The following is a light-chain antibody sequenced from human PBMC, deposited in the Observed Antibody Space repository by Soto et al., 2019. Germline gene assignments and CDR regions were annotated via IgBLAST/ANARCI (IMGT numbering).Light chain of an antibody. Sequence: QSALTQPASVSGSPGQSITISCTGTSSDVGGYNYVSWYQQHPGKAPKLMIFEGNKRPSRVSDRFSGSMSANMASLTISGLQAEDEAEYYCCSYTDGSSLVFGGGTKVTVL. CDR3: CSYTDGSSLV. CDR1: SSDVGGYNY. J-gene: IGLJ3*02. CDR2: EGN. V-gene: IGLV2-23*01.